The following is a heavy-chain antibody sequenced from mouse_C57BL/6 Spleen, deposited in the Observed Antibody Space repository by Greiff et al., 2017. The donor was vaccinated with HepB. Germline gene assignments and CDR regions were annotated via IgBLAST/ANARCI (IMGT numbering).Heavy chain of an antibody. V-gene: IGHV1-69*01. D-gene: IGHD2-1*01. Sequence: QVQLKQPGAELVMPGASVKLSCKASGYTFTSYWMHWVKQRPGQGLEWIGEIDPSDSYTNYNQKFKGKSTLTVDKSSSTAYMQLSSLTSEDSAVYYCARDRGNGFAYWGQGTLVTVSA. CDR1: GYTFTSYW. CDR3: ARDRGNGFAY. J-gene: IGHJ3*01. CDR2: IDPSDSYT.